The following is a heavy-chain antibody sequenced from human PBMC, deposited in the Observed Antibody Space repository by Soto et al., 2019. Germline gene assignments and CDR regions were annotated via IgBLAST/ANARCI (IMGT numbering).Heavy chain of an antibody. D-gene: IGHD3-10*01. CDR2: ISYDGSDK. CDR1: GFTFSSYA. CDR3: ATTLSGSGTYYSSYPPLY. J-gene: IGHJ4*02. Sequence: LTRSCAAPGFTFSSYARHWVRQAPGKGLEWVALISYDGSDKDYADSVKGRFTISRDNSRNTLFLQMNSLRAEDTAVYYCATTLSGSGTYYSSYPPLYWGQGTQVTVSS. V-gene: IGHV3-30-3*01.